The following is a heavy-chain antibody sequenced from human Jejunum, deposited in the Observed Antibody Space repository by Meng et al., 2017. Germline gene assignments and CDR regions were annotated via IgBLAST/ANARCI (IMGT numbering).Heavy chain of an antibody. CDR2: IHISGTP. CDR3: VRRRSGASSLFDL. D-gene: IGHD2-15*01. V-gene: IGHV4-34*01. J-gene: IGHJ5*02. CDR1: GGSLTGYF. Sequence: QQWVPGLSKSSDTPSLSCAVSGGSLTGYFWSWIRKAPEKGLEYIGDIHISGTPSYMPSLRSRLTLSIDTSNNHFSLKLNSVTAADTATYYWVRRRSGASSLFDLWGPGTLVTVSS.